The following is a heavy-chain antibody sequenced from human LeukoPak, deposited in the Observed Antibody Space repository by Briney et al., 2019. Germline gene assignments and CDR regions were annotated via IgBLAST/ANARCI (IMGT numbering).Heavy chain of an antibody. CDR1: GGSISSYY. CDR2: LYYSGST. D-gene: IGHD3-10*01. J-gene: IGHJ4*02. CDR3: ARSYSGTVDY. V-gene: IGHV4-59*12. Sequence: SETLSLTCTVSGGSISSYYWTWIRQPPGKGLEWIGSLYYSGSTNYNPSLKSRVTISVDTSKNQFSLKLSSVTAADTVVYYCARSYSGTVDYWGQGTLVTVSS.